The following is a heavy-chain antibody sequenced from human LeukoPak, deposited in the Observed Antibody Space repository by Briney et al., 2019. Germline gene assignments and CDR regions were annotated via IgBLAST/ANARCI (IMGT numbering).Heavy chain of an antibody. Sequence: ASVKVSCKASGYTFNNHYIYWVRQAPGQGLEWMGMINPSGGSRSYAQKFQGRVTMTRDTSTSTVYMELSSLRSEDTAVYYCARQGGYSNAIGMGYWGQGTLVIVSS. CDR3: ARQGGYSNAIGMGY. CDR1: GYTFNNHY. V-gene: IGHV1-46*02. J-gene: IGHJ4*02. CDR2: INPSGGSR. D-gene: IGHD5-12*01.